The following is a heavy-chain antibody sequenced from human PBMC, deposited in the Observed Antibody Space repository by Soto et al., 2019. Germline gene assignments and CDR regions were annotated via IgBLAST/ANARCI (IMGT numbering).Heavy chain of an antibody. CDR2: INPSGGST. CDR1: GYTFTSYY. V-gene: IGHV1-46*01. D-gene: IGHD4-17*01. J-gene: IGHJ4*02. CDR3: ASSATVTYPFDY. Sequence: GASVKVSCKASGYTFTSYYMHWVRQAPGQGLEWMGIINPSGGSTSYAQKFQGRVTMTRDTSTSTVYMELSSLRSEDTAVYYCASSATVTYPFDYCGQGTLVTVSS.